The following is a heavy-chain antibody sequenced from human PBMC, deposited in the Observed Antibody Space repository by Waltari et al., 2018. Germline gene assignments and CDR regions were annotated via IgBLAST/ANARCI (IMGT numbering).Heavy chain of an antibody. D-gene: IGHD6-19*01. V-gene: IGHV1-2*02. CDR2: INPKSGGT. CDR1: GYSFTGYY. J-gene: IGHJ4*02. Sequence: QVLLVQSGAEVKKPGASVKVSCKASGYSFTGYYLHWVRPAPGQGLEWMGWINPKSGGTSYAQIFQGRVTMTRDTSISTAYMELSRLTSDDTAVYYCAVSYTGWYGDLDYWGQGTLVTVSS. CDR3: AVSYTGWYGDLDY.